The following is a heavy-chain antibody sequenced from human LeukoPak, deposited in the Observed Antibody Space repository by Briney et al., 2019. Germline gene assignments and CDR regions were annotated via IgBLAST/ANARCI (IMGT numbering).Heavy chain of an antibody. J-gene: IGHJ5*02. CDR2: IYYSGST. CDR3: ARDRGYSYGYWFDP. CDR1: GGSISSGGYY. D-gene: IGHD5-18*01. V-gene: IGHV4-31*03. Sequence: SETLSRTCTVSGGSISSGGYYWSWIRHHPGKGLEWIGYIYYSGSTYYNPSLKSRVTISVDTSKNQFSLKLSSVTAADTAVYYCARDRGYSYGYWFDPWGQGTLVTVSS.